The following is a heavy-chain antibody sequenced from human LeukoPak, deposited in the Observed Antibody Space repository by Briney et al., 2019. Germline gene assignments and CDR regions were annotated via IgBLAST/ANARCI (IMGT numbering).Heavy chain of an antibody. CDR1: GFTFSSQA. CDR2: ISGSGGGT. D-gene: IGHD2-15*01. CDR3: AKYRCSGDFYYSRGHYYYGMDV. V-gene: IGHV3-23*01. J-gene: IGHJ6*02. Sequence: QAGGSLRLSCAASGFTFSSQAMSWVRQAPGKGLEWVSAISGSGGGTYYADSVKGRFTISRDNSMNALYLQMNSLRAEDTAVYYCAKYRCSGDFYYSRGHYYYGMDVWGQGTTVTVSS.